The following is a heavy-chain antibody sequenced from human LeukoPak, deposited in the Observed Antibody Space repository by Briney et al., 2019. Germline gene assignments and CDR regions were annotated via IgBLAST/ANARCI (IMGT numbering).Heavy chain of an antibody. D-gene: IGHD5-12*01. CDR2: IYYSGST. CDR1: GGSISSYY. J-gene: IGHJ4*02. Sequence: SETLSLTCTVSGGSISSYYWSWIRQPPGKGLEWIGYIYYSGSTNYNPSLKSRVTISVDTSKNQFSLKLSSVTAADTAVYYCARLKPDIVATTYYFDYWGQGTLVTVSS. V-gene: IGHV4-59*08. CDR3: ARLKPDIVATTYYFDY.